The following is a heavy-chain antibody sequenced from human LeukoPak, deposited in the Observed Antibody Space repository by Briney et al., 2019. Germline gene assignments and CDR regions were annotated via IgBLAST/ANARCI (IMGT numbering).Heavy chain of an antibody. D-gene: IGHD3-9*01. Sequence: LSGGSLRLSCAASGFTFSSYAMSWVRQAPGKGLEWVSAISGSGGSTYYADSVKGRLTISRDNSKNTLYLQMNSLRAEDTAVYYCARGPYYDILTGYYNDAFDIWGQGTMVTVSS. CDR3: ARGPYYDILTGYYNDAFDI. CDR1: GFTFSSYA. V-gene: IGHV3-23*01. J-gene: IGHJ3*02. CDR2: ISGSGGST.